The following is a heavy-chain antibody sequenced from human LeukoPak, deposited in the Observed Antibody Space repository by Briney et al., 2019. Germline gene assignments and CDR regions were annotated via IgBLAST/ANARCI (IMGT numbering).Heavy chain of an antibody. CDR1: GFTFSSYA. CDR3: AKGSYYDSSGSFYFDY. J-gene: IGHJ4*02. CDR2: ISGSGDNT. D-gene: IGHD3-22*01. Sequence: PGGSLRLSCAASGFTFSSYAMSWVRQAPGKGLEWFSGISGSGDNTYYADSVKGRFTMSRDNSKNTLYVQVNSLGTEDTAAYYCAKGSYYDSSGSFYFDYWGQGTLVTVSS. V-gene: IGHV3-23*01.